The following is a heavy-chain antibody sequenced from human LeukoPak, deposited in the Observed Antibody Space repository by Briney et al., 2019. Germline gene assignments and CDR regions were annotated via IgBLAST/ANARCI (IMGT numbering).Heavy chain of an antibody. CDR3: AKAEQGQYSSSWYDGGYFDY. V-gene: IGHV3-23*01. D-gene: IGHD6-13*01. CDR2: ISGSGGST. Sequence: GGSLRLSCAASGFTFSSYAMSWVRQAPGKGLEWVSAISGSGGSTYYADSVKGRFTISRDNSKNTLYLQMNSLRAEDTAVYYCAKAEQGQYSSSWYDGGYFDYWGQGTLVTVSS. CDR1: GFTFSSYA. J-gene: IGHJ4*02.